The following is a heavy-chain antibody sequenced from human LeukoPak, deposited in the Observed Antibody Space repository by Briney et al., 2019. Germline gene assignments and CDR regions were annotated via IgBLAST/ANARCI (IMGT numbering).Heavy chain of an antibody. D-gene: IGHD3-22*01. CDR3: ASSGSLYYYGMDV. CDR2: IYYCVST. J-gene: IGHJ6*02. CDR1: GGSISSYS. Sequence: SETLSLTCTVSGGSISSYSRSWIWQPPGKGLEWLGYIYYCVSTNYNPSLNSRVTISVYTSKNQYSLKLSSVTAADTAVYYCASSGSLYYYGMDVWGQGTTVTVSS. V-gene: IGHV4-59*08.